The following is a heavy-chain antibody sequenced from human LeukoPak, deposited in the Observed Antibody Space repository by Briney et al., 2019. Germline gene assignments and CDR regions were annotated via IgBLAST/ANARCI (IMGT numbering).Heavy chain of an antibody. CDR1: GGTFSSYA. V-gene: IGHV1-69*04. J-gene: IGHJ5*02. Sequence: ASVKVSRKASGGTFSSYAISWVRQAPGQGLEWMGRIIPILGIANYAQKFQGRVTITADKSTSTAYMELSSLRSDDTAVYYCARGIVVVPAAMGWFDPWGQGTLVTVSS. D-gene: IGHD2-2*01. CDR2: IIPILGIA. CDR3: ARGIVVVPAAMGWFDP.